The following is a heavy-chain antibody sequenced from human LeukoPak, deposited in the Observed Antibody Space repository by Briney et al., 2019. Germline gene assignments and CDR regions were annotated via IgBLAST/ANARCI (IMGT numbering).Heavy chain of an antibody. D-gene: IGHD2-15*01. CDR3: AREGGGDAFDI. V-gene: IGHV3-48*03. J-gene: IGHJ3*02. CDR2: ISSSGSTI. CDR1: GFTFCSFE. Sequence: GGSLRLSFAASGFTFCSFEMNWVRQAPGKGLEWGLYISSSGSTIYYAGSVKARFTITRDSAKNSLYLQMNSLRAEDTAVYYCAREGGGDAFDIWGQGTMVTVSS.